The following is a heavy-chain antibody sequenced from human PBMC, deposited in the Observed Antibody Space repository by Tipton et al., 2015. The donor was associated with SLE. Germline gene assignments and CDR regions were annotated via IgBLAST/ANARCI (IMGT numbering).Heavy chain of an antibody. J-gene: IGHJ6*02. D-gene: IGHD7-27*01. CDR1: GGSISSYY. Sequence: LRLSCTVSGGSISSYYWSWIRQPPGKGLEWIGYIYYSGSTNYNPSLKSRVTISVDTSKNQFSLNLSSVTAADTAVYYCARETPGDTCYYYGMDVWGQGTTVPVSS. CDR3: ARETPGDTCYYYGMDV. V-gene: IGHV4-59*01. CDR2: IYYSGST.